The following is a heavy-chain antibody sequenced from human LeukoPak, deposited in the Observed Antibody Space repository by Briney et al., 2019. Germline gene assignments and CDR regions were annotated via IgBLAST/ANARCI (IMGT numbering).Heavy chain of an antibody. D-gene: IGHD1-20*01. CDR2: ISAYNGNT. CDR1: GYTFTSYG. CDR3: ARFFHNWNEEDYPDY. Sequence: GASVKVSCKASGYTFTSYGISWVRQAPGQGLEWMGWISAYNGNTNYAQKLQGRVTMTTDTSTSTAYMELRSLRSDDTAVYYCARFFHNWNEEDYPDYWGQGTLVTVSS. J-gene: IGHJ4*02. V-gene: IGHV1-18*01.